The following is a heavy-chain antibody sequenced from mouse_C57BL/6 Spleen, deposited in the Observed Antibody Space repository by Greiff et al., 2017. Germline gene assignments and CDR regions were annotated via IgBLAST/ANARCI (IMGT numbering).Heavy chain of an antibody. CDR1: GFSLTSYD. D-gene: IGHD2-2*01. CDR2: IWRGGST. Sequence: QVQLQQSGPGLVQPSQSLSITCTVSGFSLTSYDVHWVRQSPGKGLEWLGVIWRGGSTDYNAAFMSRLSITKDNSKSQVFFKLNTLQAHDTAIYYCAEGGGYLYAMDDWDQGTSVTVSS. J-gene: IGHJ4*01. V-gene: IGHV2-5*01. CDR3: AEGGGYLYAMDD.